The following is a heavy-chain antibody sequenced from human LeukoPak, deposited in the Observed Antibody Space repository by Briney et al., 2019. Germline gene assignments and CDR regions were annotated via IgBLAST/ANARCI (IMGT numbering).Heavy chain of an antibody. CDR2: IKSKTDGGTT. Sequence: GGSLRLSCAASGFTFSNAWMSWVRQAPGKGLEWVGRIKSKTDGGTTDYAAPVKGRFTISRDDSKNTLYLQMNSLKTEDTAVYYCTLYGSGSYCALWQWLVRTTQCYYYYMDVWGKGTTVTVSS. J-gene: IGHJ6*03. CDR3: TLYGSGSYCALWQWLVRTTQCYYYYMDV. CDR1: GFTFSNAW. D-gene: IGHD3-10*01. V-gene: IGHV3-15*01.